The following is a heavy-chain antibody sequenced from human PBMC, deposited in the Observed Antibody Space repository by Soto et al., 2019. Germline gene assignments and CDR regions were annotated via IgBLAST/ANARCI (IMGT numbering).Heavy chain of an antibody. CDR3: ARDHSPGQYNWNAQDAFAI. V-gene: IGHV1-18*04. CDR1: GYTFTSYG. Sequence: ASVKVSCKSSGYTFTSYGISWVRQAPGQGLEWMGWISAYNGNTNYAQKLQGRVTMTTDTSTSTAYMELRSLRSDDTAVYYCARDHSPGQYNWNAQDAFAIWGQGTIVTVSS. CDR2: ISAYNGNT. J-gene: IGHJ3*02. D-gene: IGHD1-20*01.